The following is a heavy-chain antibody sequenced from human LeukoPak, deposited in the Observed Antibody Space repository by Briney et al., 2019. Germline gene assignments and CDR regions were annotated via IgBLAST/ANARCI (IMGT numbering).Heavy chain of an antibody. CDR2: IKQDGSEK. J-gene: IGHJ6*04. CDR3: AELGITMIGGV. Sequence: GGSLGLSCAASGFTFSSYWMSWVRQAPGKWLEWVANIKQDGSEKYYVDSVKGRFTISRDNAKNSLYLQMNSLRAEDTAVYYCAELGITMIGGVWGKGTTVTISS. CDR1: GFTFSSYW. D-gene: IGHD3-10*02. V-gene: IGHV3-7*01.